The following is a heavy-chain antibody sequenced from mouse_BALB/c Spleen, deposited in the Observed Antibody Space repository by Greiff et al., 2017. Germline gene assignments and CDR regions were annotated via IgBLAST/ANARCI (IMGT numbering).Heavy chain of an antibody. CDR3: ARAFTVPYAMDY. V-gene: IGHV2-9*02. Sequence: QVQLKESGPGLVAPSQSLSITCTVSGFSLTSYGVHWVRQPPGKGLEWLGVIWAGGSTNYNSALMSRLSISKDNSKSQVFLKMNSLQTDDTAMYYCARAFTVPYAMDYWGQGTSVTVSS. D-gene: IGHD1-1*01. CDR1: GFSLTSYG. CDR2: IWAGGST. J-gene: IGHJ4*01.